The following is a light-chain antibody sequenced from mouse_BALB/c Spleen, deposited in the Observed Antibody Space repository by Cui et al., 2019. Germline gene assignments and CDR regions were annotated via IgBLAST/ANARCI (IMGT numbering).Light chain of an antibody. CDR3: HQYHRSPYT. CDR1: SSVSSSY. Sequence: QLVLTPSPAILSASLGERVTMTCTASSSVSSSYLHWYQQKPGSSPKLWIYSTSNLASGVPARFSGSGSGTSYSLTISSMEAEDAATYYCHQYHRSPYTFGGGTKLEIK. CDR2: STS. V-gene: IGKV4-74*01. J-gene: IGKJ2*01.